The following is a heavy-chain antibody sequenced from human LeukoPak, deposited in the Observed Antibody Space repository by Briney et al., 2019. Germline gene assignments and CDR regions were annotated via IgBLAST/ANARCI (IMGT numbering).Heavy chain of an antibody. V-gene: IGHV4-4*07. CDR2: IYTSGST. Sequence: PSETLSLTCTVSGGSISSYYWSWIRQPAGKGLEWIGRIYTSGSTNYNPSLKSRVTMSVDTSKNQFSLKLSSVTAADTAVYYCAREQWGYCSSTSCNHYYYMDVWGKGTTVTVSS. J-gene: IGHJ6*03. D-gene: IGHD2-2*01. CDR1: GGSISSYY. CDR3: AREQWGYCSSTSCNHYYYMDV.